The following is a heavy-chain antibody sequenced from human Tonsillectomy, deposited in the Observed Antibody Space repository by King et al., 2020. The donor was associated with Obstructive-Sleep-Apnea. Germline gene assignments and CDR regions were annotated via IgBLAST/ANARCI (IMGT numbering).Heavy chain of an antibody. V-gene: IGHV1-24*01. CDR3: AISYAIPRKLLWFGAPGGMDV. Sequence: HVQLVQSGAEVKKPGASVKVSCKVSAYTLTELSMHWVRQTPGKGLEWMGGFDPEDGETIYAQKFQGRVTMTEDTSTDTAYMELSSLRSEDTAVYYCAISYAIPRKLLWFGAPGGMDVWGQGTTVTVSS. CDR2: FDPEDGET. J-gene: IGHJ6*02. D-gene: IGHD3-10*01. CDR1: AYTLTELS.